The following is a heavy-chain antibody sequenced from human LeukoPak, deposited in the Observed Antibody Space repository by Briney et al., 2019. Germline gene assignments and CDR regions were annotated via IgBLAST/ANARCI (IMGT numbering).Heavy chain of an antibody. J-gene: IGHJ4*02. Sequence: GGSLRLSCAASGFTFSSYAMHWVRQAPGKGLEWVSSISSSSSYIYYADSVKGRFTISRDNAKNSLYLQMNSLRAEDTAVYYCALDCSGGSCYVAYWGQGTLVTVSS. CDR3: ALDCSGGSCYVAY. CDR1: GFTFSSYA. CDR2: ISSSSSYI. V-gene: IGHV3-21*01. D-gene: IGHD2-15*01.